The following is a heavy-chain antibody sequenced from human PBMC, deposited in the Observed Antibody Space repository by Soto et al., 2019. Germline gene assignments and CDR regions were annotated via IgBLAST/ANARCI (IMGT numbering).Heavy chain of an antibody. J-gene: IGHJ5*02. CDR1: GGAVSSGTYY. CDR2: IYFTGST. V-gene: IGHV4-61*01. Sequence: SETLSLTCTVSGGAVSSGTYYWSWIRQPPGKGLEWIGHIYFTGSTNYNPSLKSRVTMSLDTSRNQFSLKLSSVTAADAAVYYCTRGPPRVQWFDPWGLGTLVTVSS. CDR3: TRGPPRVQWFDP.